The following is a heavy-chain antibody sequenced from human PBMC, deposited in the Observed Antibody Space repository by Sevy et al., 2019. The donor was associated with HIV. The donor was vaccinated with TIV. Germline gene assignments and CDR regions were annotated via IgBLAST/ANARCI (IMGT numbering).Heavy chain of an antibody. CDR3: ARASKDYDILTGYYGLHFDY. CDR2: TKQDGSEK. V-gene: IGHV3-7*01. CDR1: GFTFSSYW. Sequence: GGSLRLSCAASGFTFSSYWMSWVRQAPGKGLEWVANTKQDGSEKYYVDCVKGRFTISRDNAKNSLYLQMNSLRAEDTAVYYCARASKDYDILTGYYGLHFDYWGQGTLVTVSS. D-gene: IGHD3-9*01. J-gene: IGHJ4*02.